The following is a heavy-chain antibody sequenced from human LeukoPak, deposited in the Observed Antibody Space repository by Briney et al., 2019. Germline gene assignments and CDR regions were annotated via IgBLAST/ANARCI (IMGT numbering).Heavy chain of an antibody. CDR1: GITLSNYG. CDR3: AKRGVVIRVILVGFHKEAYYFDS. CDR2: ISDSGGRT. V-gene: IGHV3-23*01. J-gene: IGHJ4*02. D-gene: IGHD3-22*01. Sequence: GGSLRLSCAVSGITLSNYGMSWVRQAPGKGLEWVAGISDSGGRTNYADSVKGRFTISRDNPKNTLYLQMNSLRAEDTAVYFCAKRGVVIRVILVGFHKEAYYFDSWGQGALVTVSA.